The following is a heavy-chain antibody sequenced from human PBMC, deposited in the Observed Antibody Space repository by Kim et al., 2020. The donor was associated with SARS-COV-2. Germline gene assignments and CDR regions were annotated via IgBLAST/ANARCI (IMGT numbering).Heavy chain of an antibody. J-gene: IGHJ5*01. Sequence: ASVKVSCKASVYTFTDYAMHWVRQAPGQRLEWMGWINPGNGHTKYSQNFQGRVTITRDTSASTAYMELSSLRSEETAVYYCARVRGTSPISWGQGTLVTVSS. D-gene: IGHD2-8*01. V-gene: IGHV1-3*01. CDR1: VYTFTDYA. CDR2: INPGNGHT. CDR3: ARVRGTSPIS.